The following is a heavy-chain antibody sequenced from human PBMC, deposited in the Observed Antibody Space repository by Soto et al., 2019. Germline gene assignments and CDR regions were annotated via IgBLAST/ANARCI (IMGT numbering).Heavy chain of an antibody. V-gene: IGHV4-30-4*01. D-gene: IGHD5-18*01. J-gene: IGHJ4*02. CDR2: IYYSGST. Sequence: SETLSLTCTASGDSISSDDCYWNWIRQPPGKGLEWIGYIYYSGSTYYNPSLKSRVSISIDTSKNQFSLELNSVTAADTAVYFCATELSGYSYGPGDLYWGQGTLVTVSS. CDR3: ATELSGYSYGPGDLY. CDR1: GDSISSDDCY.